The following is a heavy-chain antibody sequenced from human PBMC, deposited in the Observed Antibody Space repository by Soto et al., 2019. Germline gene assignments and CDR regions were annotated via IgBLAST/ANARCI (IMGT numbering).Heavy chain of an antibody. CDR2: INHRGST. CDR1: GASFSDSY. D-gene: IGHD1-1*01. V-gene: IGHV4-34*01. CDR3: AREVPSRYFDL. Sequence: QVRLQQWGAGLLKPSETLSLTCAVYGASFSDSYWNWIRQPPGKGLEWIGEINHRGSTIYNTSLESRDTISLDTSRKQFTLKMRSATAADTAVYYCAREVPSRYFDLWGRGTPVTVSS. J-gene: IGHJ2*01.